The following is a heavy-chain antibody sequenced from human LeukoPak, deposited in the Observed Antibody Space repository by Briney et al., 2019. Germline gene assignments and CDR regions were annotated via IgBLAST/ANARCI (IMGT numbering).Heavy chain of an antibody. CDR3: AELGITMIGGV. D-gene: IGHD3-10*02. Sequence: GGSLRLSCVASGFTFRSYGMSWVRQAPGKGLEWVSGISGSGGSTYYADSVKGRFTISRDNAKNSLYLQMNSLRAEDTAVYYCAELGITMIGGVWGKGTTVTISS. V-gene: IGHV3-23*01. J-gene: IGHJ6*04. CDR2: ISGSGGST. CDR1: GFTFRSYG.